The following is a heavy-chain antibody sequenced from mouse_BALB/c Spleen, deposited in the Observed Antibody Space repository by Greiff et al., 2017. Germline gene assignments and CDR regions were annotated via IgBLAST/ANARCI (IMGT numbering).Heavy chain of an antibody. CDR2: ISYSGST. CDR1: GYSITSYYA. V-gene: IGHV3-2*02. J-gene: IGHJ2*01. D-gene: IGHD4-1*01. CDR3: ATGPFDY. Sequence: EVKLVESGPGLVKPSQSLSLTCTVTGYSITSYYAWNWIRQFPGNKLEWMGYISYSGSTSYNPSLKSRISITRDTSKNQFFLQLNSVTTEDTATYYCATGPFDYWGQGTTLTVSS.